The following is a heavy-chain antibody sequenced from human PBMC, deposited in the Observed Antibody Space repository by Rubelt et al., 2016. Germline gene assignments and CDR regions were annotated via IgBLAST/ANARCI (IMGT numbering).Heavy chain of an antibody. D-gene: IGHD2-2*01. CDR1: GGSISSYY. Sequence: QVQLQESGPGLVKPSETLSLTCTVSGGSISSYYWSWIRQPAGKGMEWIGRIYTSGSTNYNPSLKSRVTMSVDTSKNQFSLKLSSVTAADTAVYYCAREQLLSDYYYGMDVWGQGTTVTVSS. J-gene: IGHJ6*02. CDR2: IYTSGST. CDR3: AREQLLSDYYYGMDV. V-gene: IGHV4-4*07.